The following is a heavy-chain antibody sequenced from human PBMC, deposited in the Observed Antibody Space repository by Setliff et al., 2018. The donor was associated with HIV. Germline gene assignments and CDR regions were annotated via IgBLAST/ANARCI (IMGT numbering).Heavy chain of an antibody. V-gene: IGHV1-46*01. CDR1: GYTFTTYY. J-gene: IGHJ6*02. Sequence: GASVKVSCKASGYTFTTYYMHWVRQAPGQGLEWMGIINPSGESTTYAQRFQGRVTMTTDRSTSTVYMELSSLRSEDTAVYYCARDRGDLSLAYYLYYGMDVWGQGTTVTVSS. CDR3: ARDRGDLSLAYYLYYGMDV. CDR2: INPSGEST. D-gene: IGHD3-10*01.